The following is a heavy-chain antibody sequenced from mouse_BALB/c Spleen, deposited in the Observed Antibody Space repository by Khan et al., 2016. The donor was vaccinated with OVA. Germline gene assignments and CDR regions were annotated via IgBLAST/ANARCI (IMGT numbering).Heavy chain of an antibody. CDR2: INPYNDGT. Sequence: VQLQQPGPELVKPGASVKMSCKASGYTFTNYIMHWVKQKPGQGLEWIGYINPYNDGTKYNEKFKGKATLSSDKSSSTAYMELSSLTSEDSAVYSCASPHMYDWYFAVWGAGTTLTVSS. J-gene: IGHJ1*01. D-gene: IGHD2-14*01. CDR3: ASPHMYDWYFAV. CDR1: GYTFTNYI. V-gene: IGHV1S136*01.